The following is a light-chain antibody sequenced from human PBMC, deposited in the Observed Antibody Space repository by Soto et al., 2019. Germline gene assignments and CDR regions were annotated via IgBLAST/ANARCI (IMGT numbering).Light chain of an antibody. CDR1: QSVSTF. CDR2: DAS. Sequence: EIVLTQSPATLSLSPGGRATLSCRASQSVSTFLAWYQLKPGQAPGLPIYDASNRDSGMPARFSGSGSGTDFALTISSLEPEDFALYYCQQRSSWPRTFGQGTKVDIK. V-gene: IGKV3-11*01. CDR3: QQRSSWPRT. J-gene: IGKJ1*01.